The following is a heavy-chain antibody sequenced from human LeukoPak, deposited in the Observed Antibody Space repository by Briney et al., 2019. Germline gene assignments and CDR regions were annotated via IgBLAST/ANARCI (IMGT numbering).Heavy chain of an antibody. CDR3: ARDDTSPLYYYMDV. V-gene: IGHV3-9*01. Sequence: GGSLRLSCAASGFTFDDHAMHWVRQAPGKGLELVSGISWNSGSIGYADSVRGRFTISRDNAKNSLYLQTNSLRAEDTAVYYCARDDTSPLYYYMDVWGKGTTVTVSS. CDR1: GFTFDDHA. D-gene: IGHD2-2*01. J-gene: IGHJ6*03. CDR2: ISWNSGSI.